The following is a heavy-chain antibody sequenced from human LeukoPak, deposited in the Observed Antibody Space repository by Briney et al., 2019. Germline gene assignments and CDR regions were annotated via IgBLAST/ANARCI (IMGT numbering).Heavy chain of an antibody. Sequence: GGSLRLSCAASGLTFSSYAMHWVRQAPGKGLEWVGRTRNKRNSYITEYAASVKGRFTISRDDSENSLYLQMNSLKTDDTAVYYCASPQRRTDNWNYYWGQGTLVTVSS. CDR1: GLTFSSYA. CDR3: ASPQRRTDNWNYY. J-gene: IGHJ4*02. V-gene: IGHV3-72*01. CDR2: TRNKRNSYIT. D-gene: IGHD1-7*01.